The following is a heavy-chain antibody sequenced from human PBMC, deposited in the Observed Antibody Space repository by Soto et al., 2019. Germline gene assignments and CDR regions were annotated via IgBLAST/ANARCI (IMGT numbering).Heavy chain of an antibody. CDR2: IIPMYGPA. Sequence: QVPLVQSGAEVKKPGSSVTVSCKASGGTFSSYAIHWVRQAPGQGLEWMGGIIPMYGPAKYAQRFQGRVTITADESTTTVYMELTSLTSHDTAVYYCARVTSMVRGVIVNWFDHWGHGTLVTVSS. CDR3: ARVTSMVRGVIVNWFDH. D-gene: IGHD3-10*01. J-gene: IGHJ5*02. CDR1: GGTFSSYA. V-gene: IGHV1-69*01.